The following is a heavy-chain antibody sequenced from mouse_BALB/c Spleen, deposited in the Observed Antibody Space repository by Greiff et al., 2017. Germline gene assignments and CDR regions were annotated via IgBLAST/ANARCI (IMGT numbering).Heavy chain of an antibody. CDR2: ISCYNGAT. J-gene: IGHJ4*01. D-gene: IGHD2-10*02. CDR1: GYSFTGYY. CDR3: ARSKYGYYAMDY. Sequence: EVQLQQSGPELVKTGASVKISCKASGYSFTGYYMHWVKQSHGKSLEWIGYISCYNGATSYNQKFKGKATLTVDKSSSTAYMQLNSLTSEDSAVYYCARSKYGYYAMDYWGQGTSVTVSS. V-gene: IGHV1S135*01.